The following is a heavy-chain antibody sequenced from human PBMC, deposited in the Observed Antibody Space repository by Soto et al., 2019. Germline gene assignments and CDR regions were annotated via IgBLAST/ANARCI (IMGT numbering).Heavy chain of an antibody. Sequence: QVQLVQSGAEVRKPGGSVKVSCKASGYPYTNSYMHWVRQAPGQGLEWMGWIHPNTGGTNYAQKFQGRVTMTRDTSVRTVYMELNRLTSNDTAIYFCASDFRTRGWFRQAGNFALDVWGQGTTVTVS. CDR3: ASDFRTRGWFRQAGNFALDV. CDR1: GYPYTNSY. J-gene: IGHJ6*02. D-gene: IGHD6-19*01. CDR2: IHPNTGGT. V-gene: IGHV1-2*02.